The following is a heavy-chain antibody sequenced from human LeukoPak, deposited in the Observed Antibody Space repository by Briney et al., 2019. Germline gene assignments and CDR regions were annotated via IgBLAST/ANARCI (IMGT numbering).Heavy chain of an antibody. D-gene: IGHD3-3*01. CDR1: GGSISSSSYY. Sequence: SETLSLTCTVSGGSISSSSYYWGWIRQPPGKGLEWIGYIYYSGSTNYNPSLKSRVTISVDTSKNQFSLKLSSVTAADTAVYYCARGVFWSGYYYYYYMDVWGKGTTVTVSS. CDR3: ARGVFWSGYYYYYYMDV. CDR2: IYYSGST. V-gene: IGHV4-61*05. J-gene: IGHJ6*03.